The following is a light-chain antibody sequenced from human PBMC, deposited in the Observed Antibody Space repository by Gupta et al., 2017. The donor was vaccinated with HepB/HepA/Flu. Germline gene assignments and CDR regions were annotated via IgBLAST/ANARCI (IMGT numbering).Light chain of an antibody. V-gene: IGKV1-39*01. CDR3: QQSYNIPQVT. CDR1: QSIRKF. Sequence: DIQLTQSPSSLSASVGDRVTITCRASQSIRKFLKWYQQTPGKAPKLLISGVSTLHRGVPTRFSGSGSETDFTLTITNVQPEDFATYYCQQSYNIPQVTFGQGTRLEMK. J-gene: IGKJ5*01. CDR2: GVS.